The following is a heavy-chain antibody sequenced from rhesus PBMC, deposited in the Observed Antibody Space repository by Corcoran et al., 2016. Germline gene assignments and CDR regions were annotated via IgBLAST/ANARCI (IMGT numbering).Heavy chain of an antibody. CDR1: GGSIRGDYG. CDR2: IYSSNGNT. Sequence: QVQLQESGPGLLKSSETLSLTCAVSGGSIRGDYGWGWIRKPPGKGLEWIGSIYSSNGNTYYNPPLNSRVTISTDTSKNQFSLRLNSVTAADTAVYYCARVTGLAAPGALDFWGQGLRVTVSS. J-gene: IGHJ3*01. CDR3: ARVTGLAAPGALDF. V-gene: IGHV4S7*01. D-gene: IGHD6-25*01.